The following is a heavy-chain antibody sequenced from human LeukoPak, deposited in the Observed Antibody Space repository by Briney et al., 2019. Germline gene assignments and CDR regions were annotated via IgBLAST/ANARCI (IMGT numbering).Heavy chain of an antibody. J-gene: IGHJ4*02. D-gene: IGHD3-22*01. CDR2: INSDGSRT. CDR1: GLGFSRYW. Sequence: GRSLRVSCAACGLGFSRYWMHWVRKGAGKGLVWVSRINSDGSRTSYAESVKGRFTISRDNSKNTLYLQRNSQRGEDTAVYYCASNHYDTTTYWGQGTLVNVSS. CDR3: ASNHYDTTTY. V-gene: IGHV3-74*01.